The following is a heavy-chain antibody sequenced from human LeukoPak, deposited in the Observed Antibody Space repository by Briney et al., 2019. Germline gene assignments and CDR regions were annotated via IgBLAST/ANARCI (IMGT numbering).Heavy chain of an antibody. CDR1: GFXFXSYS. Sequence: PGGSLRLSCAASGFXFXSYSMXXXRXAPGKGLEWVSSINSDSNYIYYADSVQGRFTISRDNAKNSLYLQMNSLRAEDTAVYYCAVAYYYGSGDAFDIWGQGTKVTVSS. D-gene: IGHD3-10*01. V-gene: IGHV3-21*01. J-gene: IGHJ3*02. CDR2: INSDSNYI. CDR3: AVAYYYGSGDAFDI.